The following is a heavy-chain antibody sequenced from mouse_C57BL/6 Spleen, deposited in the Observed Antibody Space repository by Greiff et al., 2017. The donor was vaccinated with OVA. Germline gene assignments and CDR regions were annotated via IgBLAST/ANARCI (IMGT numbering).Heavy chain of an antibody. CDR2: IRSKSNNYAT. CDR3: VSLGFAY. Sequence: EVKLMESGGGLVQPQGSLKLSCAASGFSFNTYAMNWVRQAPGKGLEWVARIRSKSNNYATYYADSVKDRFTISRDDSESMLYLQMNNLKTEDTAMYYCVSLGFAYWGQGTLVTVSA. CDR1: GFSFNTYA. J-gene: IGHJ3*01. V-gene: IGHV10-1*01.